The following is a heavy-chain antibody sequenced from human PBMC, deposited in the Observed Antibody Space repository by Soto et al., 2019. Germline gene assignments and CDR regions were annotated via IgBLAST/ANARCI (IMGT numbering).Heavy chain of an antibody. D-gene: IGHD2-2*02. J-gene: IGHJ5*02. Sequence: QVQLVQSGAEVKKPGSSVKVSCKASGGTFSSYAISWVRQAPGQGLEWMGGIIPIFGTANYAQKFQGRVTITADESTSTAYMELSSLRSDDTAVYYCASIGEYQLLYGNWFDPWGQGTLVTVSS. CDR3: ASIGEYQLLYGNWFDP. CDR1: GGTFSSYA. CDR2: IIPIFGTA. V-gene: IGHV1-69*01.